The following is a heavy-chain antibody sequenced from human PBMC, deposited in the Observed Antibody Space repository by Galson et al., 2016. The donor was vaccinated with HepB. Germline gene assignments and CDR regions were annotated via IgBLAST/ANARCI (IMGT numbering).Heavy chain of an antibody. Sequence: SLRLSCAASGFTFSDYGMHWVRQAPGKRLEWVAVISYDGSNKYYADSVKGRFTISRDNSKNTLYLQLNSLRAEDTAVYYCAKARVTYSSGGDYWGQGTLVAVSS. CDR3: AKARVTYSSGGDY. V-gene: IGHV3-30*18. CDR2: ISYDGSNK. J-gene: IGHJ4*02. CDR1: GFTFSDYG. D-gene: IGHD6-19*01.